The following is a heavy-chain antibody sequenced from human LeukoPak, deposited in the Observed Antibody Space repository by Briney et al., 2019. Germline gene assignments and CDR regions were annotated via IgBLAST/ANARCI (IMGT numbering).Heavy chain of an antibody. CDR2: IFPRTSEV. D-gene: IGHD6-13*01. CDR3: ARLSAAAGNGWFDP. J-gene: IGHJ5*02. CDR1: GNTFSTYW. V-gene: IGHV5-51*01. Sequence: GESLKISCKDVGNTFSTYWVGWVRQMPGKGLEYMGIIFPRTSEVRYGPAFQGQVTISADKSLSTAYLQWTGLKASDTAMYYCARLSAAAGNGWFDPWGQGTLVTVSS.